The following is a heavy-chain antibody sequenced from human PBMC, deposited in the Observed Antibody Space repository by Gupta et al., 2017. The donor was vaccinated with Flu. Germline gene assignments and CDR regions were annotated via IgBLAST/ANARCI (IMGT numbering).Heavy chain of an antibody. D-gene: IGHD3-22*01. CDR3: ARGFYDSRGYSNAFDH. Sequence: QVQLQESGPGLVKPSETLSLTCTASGDSITTNYWGWIRRSPGKGLEWIGYVHHSGSTKYNPSLESRVTMSMDTSKNHFSLKLTSVTAADTAVYYCARGFYDSRGYSNAFDHWGQGTQVAVST. J-gene: IGHJ4*02. CDR2: VHHSGST. V-gene: IGHV4-59*08. CDR1: GDSITTNY.